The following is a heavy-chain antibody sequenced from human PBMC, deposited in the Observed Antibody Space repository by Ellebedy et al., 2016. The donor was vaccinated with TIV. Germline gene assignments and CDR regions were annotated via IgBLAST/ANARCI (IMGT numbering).Heavy chain of an antibody. CDR1: GGSFSGYY. J-gene: IGHJ4*02. CDR3: ARNID. Sequence: SQTLSLTXXVYGGSFSGYYWSWIRQPPGRGLEWIGEINHSGSTNYNPSLKSRVTISVDTSKNQFSLRLSSVTAADTAVYYCARNIDWGQGTLVTVSS. CDR2: INHSGST. V-gene: IGHV4-34*01.